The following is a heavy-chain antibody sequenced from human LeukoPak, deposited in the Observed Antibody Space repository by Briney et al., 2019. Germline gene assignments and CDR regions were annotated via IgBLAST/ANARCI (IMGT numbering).Heavy chain of an antibody. Sequence: GRSLRLSCAASGFTFSSYGMRWVRQAPGKGLEWVAVIWYDGSNKYYADSVKGRFTISRDNSKNTLYLQMNSLRAEDTAVYYCARDQYCSSTSCYDRAFDIWGQGTMVTVSS. CDR3: ARDQYCSSTSCYDRAFDI. CDR1: GFTFSSYG. V-gene: IGHV3-33*01. CDR2: IWYDGSNK. J-gene: IGHJ3*02. D-gene: IGHD2-2*01.